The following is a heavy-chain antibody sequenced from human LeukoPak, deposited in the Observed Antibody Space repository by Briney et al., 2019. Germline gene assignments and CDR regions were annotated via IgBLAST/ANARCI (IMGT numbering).Heavy chain of an antibody. Sequence: GGSLRLSCAASGFTFDDYGMSWVRQAPGKGLEWVSGINWNGGSTGYADSVKGRFTISRDNAKNSLYLQMNSLRAEDTALYYCARDEAAYSSGWYRYYYYYYMDVWGKGTTVTVSS. D-gene: IGHD6-19*01. CDR2: INWNGGST. CDR3: ARDEAAYSSGWYRYYYYYYMDV. V-gene: IGHV3-20*04. CDR1: GFTFDDYG. J-gene: IGHJ6*03.